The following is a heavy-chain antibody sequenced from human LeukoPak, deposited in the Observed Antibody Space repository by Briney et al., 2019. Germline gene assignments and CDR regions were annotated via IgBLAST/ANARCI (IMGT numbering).Heavy chain of an antibody. J-gene: IGHJ5*02. CDR1: GFTFSSYA. D-gene: IGHD3-3*01. CDR2: TSGSGGST. Sequence: GGSLRLSCAASGFTFSSYAMSWVRQAPGKGLEWVSATSGSGGSTYYADSVKGRFTISRDNSKNTLYLQMNSLRAEDTAVYYCALCPEYYDFWSGRSGCGWFDPWGQGTLVTVSS. CDR3: ALCPEYYDFWSGRSGCGWFDP. V-gene: IGHV3-23*01.